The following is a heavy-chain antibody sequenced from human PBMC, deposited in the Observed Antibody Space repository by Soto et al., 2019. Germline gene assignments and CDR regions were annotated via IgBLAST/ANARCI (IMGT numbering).Heavy chain of an antibody. CDR2: ISSNGSTI. CDR1: GFTFSDYY. V-gene: IGHV3-11*01. J-gene: IGHJ6*02. Sequence: GESLKISCAASGFTFSDYYMSWIRQAPGKGLEWVSYISSNGSTIYYADSVKGRFTISRDNAKNSLYLQMNSLRAEDTAVYYCARDHQLLGADYYYGMDVWGQGTTVTVSS. D-gene: IGHD2-2*01. CDR3: ARDHQLLGADYYYGMDV.